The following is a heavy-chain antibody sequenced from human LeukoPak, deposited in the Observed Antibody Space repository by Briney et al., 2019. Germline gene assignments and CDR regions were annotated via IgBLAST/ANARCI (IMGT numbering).Heavy chain of an antibody. D-gene: IGHD5-18*01. CDR1: GGSFSGYY. CDR3: GVYSYGFRY. Sequence: SETLSLTCAVYGGSFSGYYWSWIRQPPGKGLEWIGYIYYSGSTNYNPSLKSRVTISVDTSKNQFSLKLSSVTAADTAVYYCGVYSYGFRYWGQGTLVTVSS. CDR2: IYYSGST. V-gene: IGHV4-59*01. J-gene: IGHJ4*02.